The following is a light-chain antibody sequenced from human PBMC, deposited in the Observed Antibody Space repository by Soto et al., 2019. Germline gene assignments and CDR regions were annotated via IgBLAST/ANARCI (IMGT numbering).Light chain of an antibody. CDR2: DAS. CDR1: QDISNY. J-gene: IGKJ2*01. CDR3: QQYDNLLMYT. V-gene: IGKV1-33*01. Sequence: DIQMTQSPSSLSASVGDRVTITCQASQDISNYLNWYQQKPGKAPKLLIYDASNLETGVPSRFNGSGSGTDFTFTISSLQPEEIATYYCQQYDNLLMYTFGQGTKLEIK.